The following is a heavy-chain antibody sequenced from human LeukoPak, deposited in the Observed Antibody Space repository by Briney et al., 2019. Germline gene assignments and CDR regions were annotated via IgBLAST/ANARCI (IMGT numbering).Heavy chain of an antibody. V-gene: IGHV1-2*02. CDR1: GYTFTGYY. CDR2: INPNSGGT. J-gene: IGHJ4*02. CDR3: ARNHYYGSGSDFDY. Sequence: SVKVSCKASGYTFTGYYMHWVRQAPGQGLEWMGWINPNSGGTNYAQKFQGRVTMTRDTSISTAYMELSRLRSDDTAVYYCARNHYYGSGSDFDYWGQGTLVTVSS. D-gene: IGHD3-10*01.